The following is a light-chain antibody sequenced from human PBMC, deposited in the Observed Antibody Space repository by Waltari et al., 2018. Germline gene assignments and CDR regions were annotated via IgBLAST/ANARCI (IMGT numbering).Light chain of an antibody. CDR3: QSYDTSLSVV. Sequence: QSVLTPPPSVSAAPGQRVSISRPGTGSNLGAGYDVHWYQQHPGKAPKLLIYGTSTRPPGVPDRFFGSQSGTSASLAITALQAEDEAEYYCQSYDTSLSVVFGGGTKLTVL. J-gene: IGLJ2*01. V-gene: IGLV1-40*01. CDR1: GSNLGAGYD. CDR2: GTS.